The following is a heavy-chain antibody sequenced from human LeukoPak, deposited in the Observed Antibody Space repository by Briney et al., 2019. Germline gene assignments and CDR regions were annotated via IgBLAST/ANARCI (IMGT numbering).Heavy chain of an antibody. V-gene: IGHV3-21*01. D-gene: IGHD6-19*01. CDR3: ARDHNSCDSGGGFDL. J-gene: IGHJ4*02. CDR2: ISSSSSYI. Sequence: GGSLIHAFSASGFTLSAKIMTWVRQAPGKGLEWVSSISSSSSYIYYAASLKGRFTISIDNAKNSLYLQMNSLRAEDTAVYYCARDHNSCDSGGGFDLWGQETLVTVSS. CDR1: GFTLSAKI.